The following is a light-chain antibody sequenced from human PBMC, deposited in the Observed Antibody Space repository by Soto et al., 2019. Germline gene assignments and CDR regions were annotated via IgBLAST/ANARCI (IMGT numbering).Light chain of an antibody. J-gene: IGKJ1*01. CDR1: QRISSN. CDR2: AAS. Sequence: DIHITQSPSTLSASVGDRVTITCRASQRISSNLSWYQQKPGKDAKSLINAASSLQSGVPSRFSGSGSGTDFTLTISSMQPEDFATYYCQQSYSTHPTFGQGTKVDIK. CDR3: QQSYSTHPT. V-gene: IGKV1-39*01.